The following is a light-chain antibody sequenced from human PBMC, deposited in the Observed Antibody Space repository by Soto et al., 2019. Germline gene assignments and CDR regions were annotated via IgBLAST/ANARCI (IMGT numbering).Light chain of an antibody. J-gene: IGKJ1*01. CDR3: QQYNSYSRT. CDR1: QSVSSW. V-gene: IGKV1-5*03. CDR2: KAS. Sequence: DIQMTQSPSTLSASVGDRGTITCRASQSVSSWLAWYQQKPGKAPKLLIYKASILQSGVPSRFSGSGSGTEFTLTISSLQPDDFATYHCQQYNSYSRTFGQGTKVDIK.